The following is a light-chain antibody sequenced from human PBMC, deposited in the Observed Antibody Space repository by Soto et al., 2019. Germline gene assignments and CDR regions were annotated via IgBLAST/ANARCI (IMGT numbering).Light chain of an antibody. V-gene: IGLV2-8*01. CDR1: SSDVGGYNF. Sequence: QSALAQPPSASGSPGQSVTISCTGTSSDVGGYNFISWYQQYPGNAPKLIIYEVTKPTSAVPDRFSGAKSGNTASLTVSGLQTDEKADYYCSSYGGSNKFVFGTGTKVTVL. J-gene: IGLJ1*01. CDR3: SSYGGSNKFV. CDR2: EVT.